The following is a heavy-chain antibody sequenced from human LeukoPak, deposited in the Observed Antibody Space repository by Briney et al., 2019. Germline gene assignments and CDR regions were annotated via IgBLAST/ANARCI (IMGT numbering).Heavy chain of an antibody. CDR2: IYYSGST. CDR3: AREPDVSRTFGGVIAPFDY. V-gene: IGHV4-59*12. J-gene: IGHJ4*02. D-gene: IGHD3-16*02. Sequence: SETLSLTCTVSGGSISSYYWSWIRQPPGKGLEWIGYIYYSGSTNYNPSLKSRVTISVDTSKNQFSLKLSSVTAADTAVYYCAREPDVSRTFGGVIAPFDYWGQGTLVTVSS. CDR1: GGSISSYY.